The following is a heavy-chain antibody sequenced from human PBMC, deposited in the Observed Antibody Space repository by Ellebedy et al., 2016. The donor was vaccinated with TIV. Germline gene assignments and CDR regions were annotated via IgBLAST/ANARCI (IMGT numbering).Heavy chain of an antibody. CDR3: AIGLTISMVRGHEHDVFDI. CDR1: GYTFTNYG. J-gene: IGHJ3*02. V-gene: IGHV1-18*04. CDR2: ISGYNGNT. D-gene: IGHD3-10*01. Sequence: AASVKVSCKASGYTFTNYGISWVRQAPAQGLEWKGWISGYNGNTNYAQKFQGRATMTTDTSTSTAYMELRSLRSNDTAVYYCAIGLTISMVRGHEHDVFDIWGQGTMVTVSS.